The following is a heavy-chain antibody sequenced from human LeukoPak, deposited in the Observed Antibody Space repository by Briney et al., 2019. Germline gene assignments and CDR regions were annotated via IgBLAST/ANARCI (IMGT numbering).Heavy chain of an antibody. CDR3: ARESHYGDYSWFDP. V-gene: IGHV4-59*01. CDR1: GGSISSYY. J-gene: IGHJ5*02. D-gene: IGHD4-17*01. CDR2: IYYSGST. Sequence: PSETLSLTCAVYGGSISSYYWSWIRQPPGKGLEWIGYIYYSGSTNYNPSLKSRVTISVDTSKNQFSLKLSSVTAADTAVYYCARESHYGDYSWFDPWGQGTLVTVSS.